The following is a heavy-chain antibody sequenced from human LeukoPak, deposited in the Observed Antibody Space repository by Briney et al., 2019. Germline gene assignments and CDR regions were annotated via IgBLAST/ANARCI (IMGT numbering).Heavy chain of an antibody. CDR1: GGTLSSYA. CDR3: ARVGVLLWFGELLYPNWFDP. Sequence: SVKVSCKASGGTLSSYAISWVRQAPGQGLEWMGGIIPIFGTANYAQKFQGRVTITADESTSTAYMELSSLRSEDTAVYYCARVGVLLWFGELLYPNWFDPWGQGTLVTVSS. V-gene: IGHV1-69*01. CDR2: IIPIFGTA. J-gene: IGHJ5*02. D-gene: IGHD3-10*01.